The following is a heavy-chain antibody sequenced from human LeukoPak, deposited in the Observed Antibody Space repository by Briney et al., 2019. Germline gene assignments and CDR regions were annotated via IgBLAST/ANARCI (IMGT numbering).Heavy chain of an antibody. Sequence: ASVKVSFKASGYTFTGYYMHWVRQAPGQGLEWMGIITSSGTTTICAQKFQGRVTMTRDTSTSTVYMDLSSLRSEDTAVYYCATEYVGAHYYDHWGQGTLVTVSS. V-gene: IGHV1-46*01. CDR2: ITSSGTTT. J-gene: IGHJ4*02. D-gene: IGHD3-16*01. CDR1: GYTFTGYY. CDR3: ATEYVGAHYYDH.